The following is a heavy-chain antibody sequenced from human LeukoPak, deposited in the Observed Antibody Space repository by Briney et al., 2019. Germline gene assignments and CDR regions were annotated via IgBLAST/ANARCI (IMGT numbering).Heavy chain of an antibody. V-gene: IGHV5-51*01. CDR2: IYPGDSDT. D-gene: IGHD1-1*01. CDR3: ARDSGGTTSYFDY. Sequence: GESLKISCKGSGYIFTNYLIGWVRQMPGKGLEWMGIIYPGDSDTRYSPSFQGQVTISADKSISTAYLQWSILKAADTALYYCARDSGGTTSYFDYWGQGTLVTVSS. J-gene: IGHJ4*02. CDR1: GYIFTNYL.